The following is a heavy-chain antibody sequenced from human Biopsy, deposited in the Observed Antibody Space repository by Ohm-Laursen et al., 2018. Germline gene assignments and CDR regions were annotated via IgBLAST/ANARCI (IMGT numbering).Heavy chain of an antibody. CDR2: ITSRSGYK. V-gene: IGHV3-21*01. CDR3: ASLGLVWFGELLSVPFGMDV. CDR1: GFSFTSYT. J-gene: IGHJ6*02. D-gene: IGHD3-10*01. Sequence: SLRLSCAAAGFSFTSYTMNWVRQVPGKGLEWASSITSRSGYKYYADSVKGRFTISRDNAKNSLYLQMNSLRAEDTAVYFCASLGLVWFGELLSVPFGMDVWGQGTPVTVSS.